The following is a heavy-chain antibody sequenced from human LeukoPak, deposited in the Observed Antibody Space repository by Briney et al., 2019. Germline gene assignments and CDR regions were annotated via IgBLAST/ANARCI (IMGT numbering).Heavy chain of an antibody. CDR3: PKGAIQLWFY. CDR1: GFTFSSYA. J-gene: IGHJ4*02. V-gene: IGHV3-23*01. D-gene: IGHD5-18*01. CDR2: ISGSGGST. Sequence: GGSLRLSCAASGFTFSSYAMSWVRQAPGKGLESVSPISGSGGSTYYADSVKGRFTISRDNSKNTLYLQMNSLRAEDTAVTYSPKGAIQLWFYWGQGTLVTVSS.